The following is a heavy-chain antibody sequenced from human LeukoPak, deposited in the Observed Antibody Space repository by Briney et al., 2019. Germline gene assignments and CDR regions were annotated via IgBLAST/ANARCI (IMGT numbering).Heavy chain of an antibody. CDR3: ARAGLRYFDWLGLNWFDP. V-gene: IGHV1-8*01. D-gene: IGHD3-9*01. CDR2: MNPNSGNT. Sequence: ASVKVSCKASGYTFTSYDINWVRQATGQGLEWMGWMNPNSGNTGYAQKFQGRVTMTRNTSISTAYMELSSLRSEDTAVYYCARAGLRYFDWLGLNWFDPWGQGTLVTVSS. CDR1: GYTFTSYD. J-gene: IGHJ5*02.